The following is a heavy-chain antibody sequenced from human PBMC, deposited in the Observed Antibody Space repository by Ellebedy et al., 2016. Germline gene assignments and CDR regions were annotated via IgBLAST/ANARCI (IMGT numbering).Heavy chain of an antibody. Sequence: ASVKVSGKASGGTFSSYAISWVRQAPGQGLEWMGRIIPILGIANYAQKFQGRVTITADKSTSTAYMELSSLRSEDTAVYYCARESGIAAAGNAFDYWGQGTLVTVSS. CDR2: IIPILGIA. CDR3: ARESGIAAAGNAFDY. CDR1: GGTFSSYA. J-gene: IGHJ4*02. D-gene: IGHD6-13*01. V-gene: IGHV1-69*04.